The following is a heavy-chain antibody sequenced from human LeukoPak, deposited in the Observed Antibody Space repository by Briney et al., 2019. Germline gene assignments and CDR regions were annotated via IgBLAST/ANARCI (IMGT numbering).Heavy chain of an antibody. D-gene: IGHD5/OR15-5a*01. J-gene: IGHJ3*02. CDR1: GFTFSSYW. Sequence: GGSLRLSCAASGFTFSSYWMTWVRQAPGKGLEWVANIKRDGSEKHYVDSVKGRFTISRDNAKNSLYLQMNSLRAEDTAVYFCARDSNPNDGQVFYDAFDIWGQGTMVTVSS. V-gene: IGHV3-7*01. CDR3: ARDSNPNDGQVFYDAFDI. CDR2: IKRDGSEK.